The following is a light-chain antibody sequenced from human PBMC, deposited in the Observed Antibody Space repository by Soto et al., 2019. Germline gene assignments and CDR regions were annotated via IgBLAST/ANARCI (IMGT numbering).Light chain of an antibody. Sequence: QAVVTQEPSLTVSPGGTVTLTCGSSTGAVTSGHYPYWFQQKPGQAPRTLIYDTSYRHSWTPARFSGSLLGGKAALTLSGAQPEDEADYYCLLTYRGPRGVFRSGTKVPVL. V-gene: IGLV7-46*01. CDR2: DTS. J-gene: IGLJ1*01. CDR3: LLTYRGPRGV. CDR1: TGAVTSGHY.